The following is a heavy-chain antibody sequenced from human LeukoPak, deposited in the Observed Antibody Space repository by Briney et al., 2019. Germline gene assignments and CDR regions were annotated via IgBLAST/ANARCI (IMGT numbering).Heavy chain of an antibody. CDR1: GFTFSTYA. CDR2: ISDNGGGT. J-gene: IGHJ3*02. D-gene: IGHD1-26*01. V-gene: IGHV3-23*01. Sequence: GSLRLSCAASGFTFSTYAITWVRQAPGQGLEGVSAISDNGGGTYYADSAKGRVTFSRDNSKKTLYLQMNSLRAEDTAVYYCAREFKVGTTTLSFDIWGQGTMVTVSS. CDR3: AREFKVGTTTLSFDI.